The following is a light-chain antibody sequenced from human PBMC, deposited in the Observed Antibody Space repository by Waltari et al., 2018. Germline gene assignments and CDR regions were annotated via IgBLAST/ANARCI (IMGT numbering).Light chain of an antibody. Sequence: SYELTQPPSVSVSPGQTASITCAADKLGDKYVCWDQQKPGQPPVLVIYQDNKRPSGIPERFSGSNSGNTATLTISGTQAMDEADYYCQTWDSSTVVFGGGTKLTVL. CDR3: QTWDSSTVV. J-gene: IGLJ2*01. CDR1: KLGDKY. CDR2: QDN. V-gene: IGLV3-1*01.